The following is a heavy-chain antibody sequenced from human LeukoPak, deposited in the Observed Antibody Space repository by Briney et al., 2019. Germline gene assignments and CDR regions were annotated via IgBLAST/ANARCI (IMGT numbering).Heavy chain of an antibody. J-gene: IGHJ6*02. D-gene: IGHD6-13*01. V-gene: IGHV1-18*01. Sequence: ASVKVSCKASGYTFTSYGISWVRQAPGQGLEWMGWISAYNGNTNYAQKFQGRVTITADESTSTAYMELSSLRSEDTAVYYCARNDRYSSSWSYYYGMDVWGQGTTVTVSS. CDR2: ISAYNGNT. CDR1: GYTFTSYG. CDR3: ARNDRYSSSWSYYYGMDV.